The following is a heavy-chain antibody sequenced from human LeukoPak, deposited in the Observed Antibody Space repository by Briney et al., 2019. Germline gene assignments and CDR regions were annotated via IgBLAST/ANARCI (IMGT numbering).Heavy chain of an antibody. Sequence: ASVKVSCKASGGTFSSYAISWVRQAPGQGLEWMGGIIPIFGTANYAQKFQGRVTITADESTSTAYMELSSLRSEDTAVYYCARDRLLSDYYYYGMDVWGQGTTVTVSS. J-gene: IGHJ6*02. CDR2: IIPIFGTA. CDR1: GGTFSSYA. D-gene: IGHD2-21*02. V-gene: IGHV1-69*13. CDR3: ARDRLLSDYYYYGMDV.